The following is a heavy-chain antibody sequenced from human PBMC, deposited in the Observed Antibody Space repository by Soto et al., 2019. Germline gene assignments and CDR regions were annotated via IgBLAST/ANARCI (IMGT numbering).Heavy chain of an antibody. Sequence: RLSCAASGFTFSSYGMHWVRQAPGKGLEWVAVISYDGSNKYYADSVKGRFTISSDNSKNTLYLQMNSLRAEDTAVYYCAKDRSLAYWGQGTLVTVSS. CDR1: GFTFSSYG. CDR2: ISYDGSNK. J-gene: IGHJ4*02. V-gene: IGHV3-30*18. CDR3: AKDRSLAY.